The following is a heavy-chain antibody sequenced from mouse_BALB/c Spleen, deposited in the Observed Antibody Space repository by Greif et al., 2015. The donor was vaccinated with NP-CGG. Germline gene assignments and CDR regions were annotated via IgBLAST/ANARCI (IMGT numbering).Heavy chain of an antibody. CDR3: ARLGLDY. V-gene: IGHV14-3*02. CDR1: GFSIKDTY. D-gene: IGHD4-1*01. Sequence: VHVKQSGAELVKPGASVKLSCTASGFSIKDTYMHWVKQRPEQGLEWIGRIDPANGNTKYDPKFQGKATITADTSSNTAYLQLSSLTSEDTAVYYCARLGLDYWGQGTTLTVSS. J-gene: IGHJ2*01. CDR2: IDPANGNT.